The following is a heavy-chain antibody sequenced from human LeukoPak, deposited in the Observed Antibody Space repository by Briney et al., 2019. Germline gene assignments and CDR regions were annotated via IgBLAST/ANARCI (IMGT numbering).Heavy chain of an antibody. CDR1: GFTVSSNY. CDR2: IYSGGST. D-gene: IGHD5-18*01. J-gene: IGHJ6*02. CDR3: ARDGTREYSYGYPYYYYGMDV. V-gene: IGHV3-53*01. Sequence: GGSLRLSCAASGFTVSSNYMSWVRQAPGKGLEWVSVIYSGGSTYYADSVKGRFTISRDNSMNTLYLQMNSLRAEDTAVYYCARDGTREYSYGYPYYYYGMDVWGQGTTVTVSS.